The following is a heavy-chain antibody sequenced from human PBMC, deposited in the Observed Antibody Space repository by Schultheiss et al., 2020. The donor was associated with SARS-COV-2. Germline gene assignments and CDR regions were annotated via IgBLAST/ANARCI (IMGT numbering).Heavy chain of an antibody. CDR1: GFWRAYN. J-gene: IGHJ3*02. D-gene: IGHD5-24*01. CDR2: ISYSGTLI. CDR3: ARDRDDAFDI. Sequence: GGSLRLSCSISGFWRAYNMNWVRQAPGKGLEWISYISYSGTLIYYADSVQGRFTVSRDNAKNSLYLQMNSLRAEDTAVYYCARDRDDAFDIWGQGTMVTVSS. V-gene: IGHV3-48*04.